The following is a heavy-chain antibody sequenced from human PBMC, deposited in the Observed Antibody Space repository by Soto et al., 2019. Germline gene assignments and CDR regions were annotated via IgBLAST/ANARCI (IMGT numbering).Heavy chain of an antibody. CDR3: ERVVKNYYDSSGAPGAFDI. D-gene: IGHD3-22*01. J-gene: IGHJ3*02. CDR1: GGSVSSGSYY. CDR2: IYYSGST. V-gene: IGHV4-61*01. Sequence: PSETLSLTCTVSGGSVSSGSYYWSWTRQPPGKGLEWIGYIYYSGSTNYNPSLKSRVTISVDTSKNQFSLKLSSVTAADTAVYYCERVVKNYYDSSGAPGAFDIWGQGTMVTVSS.